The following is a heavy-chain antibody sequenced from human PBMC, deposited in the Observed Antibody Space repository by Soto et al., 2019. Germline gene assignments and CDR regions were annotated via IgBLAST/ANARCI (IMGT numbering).Heavy chain of an antibody. CDR2: ITPMFGTA. J-gene: IGHJ2*01. Sequence: QVQLVQSGAEVKKHGSSVKVSCKASGGTFSRNAISWVRQAPGQGLEWMGGITPMFGTANYAQRFQGRVTITADESTSTAYMQLSSLRSDDTAVYYCAQTLGLAVAGPGRFDLWGRGTLVTVSS. CDR3: AQTLGLAVAGPGRFDL. CDR1: GGTFSRNA. D-gene: IGHD6-19*01. V-gene: IGHV1-69*12.